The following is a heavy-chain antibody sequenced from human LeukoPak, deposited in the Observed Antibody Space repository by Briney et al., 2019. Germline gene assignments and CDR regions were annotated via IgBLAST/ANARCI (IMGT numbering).Heavy chain of an antibody. CDR2: IYYSGST. CDR3: ARHDWSSTSSYYSYYYMDV. D-gene: IGHD2-2*01. J-gene: IGHJ6*03. Sequence: SETLSLTCTVSGGSISSYYWSWIRQPPGKGLEWIGYIYYSGSTYYNPSLKSRVTISVDTSKNQFSLKLTSVTAADTAVYYCARHDWSSTSSYYSYYYMDVWGKGTTVTVSS. V-gene: IGHV4-59*08. CDR1: GGSISSYY.